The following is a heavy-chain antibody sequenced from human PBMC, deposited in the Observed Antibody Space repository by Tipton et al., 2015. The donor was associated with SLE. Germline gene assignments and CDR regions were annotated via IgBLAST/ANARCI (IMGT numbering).Heavy chain of an antibody. J-gene: IGHJ5*02. CDR1: GVSISSGDYY. CDR3: AGDYGGLDCFDP. V-gene: IGHV4-39*07. Sequence: TLSLTCSVSGVSISSGDYYWGWIRQTPGQGLEGIGTISYGGNIYYNPSFKSRVTISVDTSKDQFSLKLNSVTAADTATYYCAGDYGGLDCFDPWGLGTLVTVSS. D-gene: IGHD4-23*01. CDR2: ISYGGNI.